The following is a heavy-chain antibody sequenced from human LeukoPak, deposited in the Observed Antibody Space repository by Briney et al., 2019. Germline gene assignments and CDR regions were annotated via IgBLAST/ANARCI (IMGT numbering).Heavy chain of an antibody. CDR3: AKDGGSPFDY. J-gene: IGHJ4*02. Sequence: GRFLRLSCAASGFTFSSYGMHWVRQAPGKGLEWVAVISYDGSNKYYADSVKGRFTISRDNSKNTLYLQMNSLRAEDTAVYYCAKDGGSPFDYWGQGTLVTVSS. CDR1: GFTFSSYG. D-gene: IGHD2-15*01. V-gene: IGHV3-30*18. CDR2: ISYDGSNK.